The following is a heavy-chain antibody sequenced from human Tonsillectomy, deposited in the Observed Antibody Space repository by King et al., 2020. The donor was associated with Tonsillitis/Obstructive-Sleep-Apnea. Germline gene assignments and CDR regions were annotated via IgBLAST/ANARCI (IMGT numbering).Heavy chain of an antibody. CDR3: ARGDCSSASCFYFYYYMDV. Sequence: VQLVEAGGGLIQPGGSLRLSCAASGFTVSSNYMSWVRQAPGKGLEWVSVIYSGGSADYADSVKGRFTISRDNSKSTLFLQMNSLRAEDTAVYYCARGDCSSASCFYFYYYMDVWGKGTTVTVSS. D-gene: IGHD2-2*01. V-gene: IGHV3-53*01. CDR1: GFTVSSNY. J-gene: IGHJ6*03. CDR2: IYSGGSA.